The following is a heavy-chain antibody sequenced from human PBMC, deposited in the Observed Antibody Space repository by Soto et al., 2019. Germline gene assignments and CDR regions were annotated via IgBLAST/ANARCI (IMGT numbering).Heavy chain of an antibody. CDR2: TYYHGRT. CDR1: GDAITSSSYF. V-gene: IGHV4-61*01. CDR3: ARMSRTVNY. Sequence: QVQLQESGPGLVKPSETLSLTCTVSGDAITSSSYFWSWIRQSPGRGLEYIGYTYYHGRTNYNPSLQSRVTISVDTSASQFSLNLTSVTAGDTAVYYCARMSRTVNYWGQGTPVTVSS. J-gene: IGHJ4*02. D-gene: IGHD4-17*01.